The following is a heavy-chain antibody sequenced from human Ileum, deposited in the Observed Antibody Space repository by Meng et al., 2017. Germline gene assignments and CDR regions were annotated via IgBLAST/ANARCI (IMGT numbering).Heavy chain of an antibody. CDR2: IHYTGST. V-gene: IGHV4-31*03. Sequence: QVQLQESGPGLVKVSQTLSLTCTVSGGSIGSAAYYWTWIRQHPAKGLEWIGYIHYTGSTSYNPSLKSRVTISLDTSKSQISLKLTSVTAADTAVYYCARTARVFDPWGQGTLVTVSS. CDR3: ARTARVFDP. CDR1: GGSIGSAAYY. J-gene: IGHJ5*02.